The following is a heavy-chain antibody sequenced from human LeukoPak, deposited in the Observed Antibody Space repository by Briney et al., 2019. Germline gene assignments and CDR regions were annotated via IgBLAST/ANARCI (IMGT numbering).Heavy chain of an antibody. J-gene: IGHJ4*02. CDR3: ARGKYSFDY. CDR2: ISSSGSTI. CDR1: GFTFSESY. V-gene: IGHV3-11*01. Sequence: GGSLRLSSAASGFTFSESYMSWIRQAPGKGLQYISYISSSGSTIYYADSVKGRFTLSRDNAKNSLSLEMNSLRAEDTAVYYCARGKYSFDYWGQGTLVTVSS.